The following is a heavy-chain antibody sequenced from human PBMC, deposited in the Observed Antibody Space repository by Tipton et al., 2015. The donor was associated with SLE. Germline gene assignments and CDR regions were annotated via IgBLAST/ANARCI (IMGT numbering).Heavy chain of an antibody. J-gene: IGHJ6*03. D-gene: IGHD1-26*01. CDR1: GGSISSSIYY. Sequence: TLSLTCTVSGGSISSSIYYWGWIRQPPGKGLEWIGSFYYSGSTHYKPSLKSRVTISVDTSKNQFSLKLSSVTAADTAVYYCARDGSGSYYYYMDVWGKGTTVTVSS. V-gene: IGHV4-39*07. CDR2: FYYSGST. CDR3: ARDGSGSYYYYMDV.